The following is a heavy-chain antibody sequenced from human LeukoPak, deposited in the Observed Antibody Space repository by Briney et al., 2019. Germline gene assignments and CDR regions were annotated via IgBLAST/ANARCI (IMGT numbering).Heavy chain of an antibody. CDR2: IYYRGNT. CDR1: GGSISSYY. J-gene: IGHJ6*03. D-gene: IGHD1-26*01. Sequence: PSETLSLTCTVSGGSISSYYWSWIRQSPGKGLEWIGYIYYRGNTNYNPSLKSRVTISVDTSKNQFSLKLSSVTAADTAVYYCARSGANLYYYYMDVWGKGTTVTISS. CDR3: ARSGANLYYYYMDV. V-gene: IGHV4-59*01.